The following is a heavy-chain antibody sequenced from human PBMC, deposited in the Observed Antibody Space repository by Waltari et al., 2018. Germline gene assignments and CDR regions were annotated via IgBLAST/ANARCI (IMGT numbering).Heavy chain of an antibody. CDR2: FDPEDGET. CDR1: GYTLTELS. V-gene: IGHV1-24*01. J-gene: IGHJ5*02. D-gene: IGHD3-22*01. CDR3: ATWTNPHDSDSSGHYSTWFDP. Sequence: QIQLVQSGAEVKKPGASVRVSCEVSGYTLTELSMHWVRQAPGKGLEWMGGFDPEDGETVYAQNFQGRVTMTVDTSTDTAYMELTSLRSDDTAMYYCATWTNPHDSDSSGHYSTWFDPWGQGTLVTVSS.